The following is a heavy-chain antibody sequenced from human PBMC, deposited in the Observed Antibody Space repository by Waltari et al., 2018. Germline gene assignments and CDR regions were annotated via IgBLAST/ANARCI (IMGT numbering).Heavy chain of an antibody. CDR3: ARHSSTEGWDY. CDR1: GYSISSGSY. J-gene: IGHJ4*02. CDR2: IYHSGST. D-gene: IGHD6-13*01. V-gene: IGHV4-38-2*01. Sequence: QVQLQESGPGLVKPSETLSLPCAVSGYSISSGSYWGWIRQPPGKGLEWIGSIYHSGSTYYNPSLKSRVTISVDTSKNQFSLKLSSVTAADTAVYYCARHSSTEGWDYWGQGTLVTVSS.